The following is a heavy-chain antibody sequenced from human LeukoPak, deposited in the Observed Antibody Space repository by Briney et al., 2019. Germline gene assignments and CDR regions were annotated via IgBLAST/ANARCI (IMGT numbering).Heavy chain of an antibody. CDR3: ARGSLVEMATT. D-gene: IGHD5-24*01. Sequence: GASVKVSCKASGGTFSSYAISWVRQAPGQGLEWMGWISAYNGNTNYAQKLQGRVTMTTDTSTSTAYMELRSLRSDDTAVYYCARGSLVEMATTWGQGTLVTVSS. CDR1: GGTFSSYA. CDR2: ISAYNGNT. J-gene: IGHJ4*02. V-gene: IGHV1-18*01.